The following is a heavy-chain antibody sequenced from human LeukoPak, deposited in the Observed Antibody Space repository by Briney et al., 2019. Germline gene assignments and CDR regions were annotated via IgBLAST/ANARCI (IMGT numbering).Heavy chain of an antibody. CDR1: GGSISSGDYY. CDR2: IYYSGST. D-gene: IGHD3-10*01. Sequence: SETLSLTCTVSGGSISSGDYYWSWIRQPPGKGLEWIGYIYYSGSTYYNPPLKSRVTISVDTSKNQFSLKLSSVTAADTAVYYCAREDTMVGGYFDYWGQGTLVTVSS. CDR3: AREDTMVGGYFDY. V-gene: IGHV4-30-4*02. J-gene: IGHJ4*02.